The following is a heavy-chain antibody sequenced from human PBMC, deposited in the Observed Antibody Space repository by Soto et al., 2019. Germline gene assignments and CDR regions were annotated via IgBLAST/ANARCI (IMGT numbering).Heavy chain of an antibody. D-gene: IGHD4-17*01. CDR1: GFTFSSYA. Sequence: PGGSLRLSCVASGFTFSSYAMSWVRQAPGKGLEWVSAISGSGGSTYYADSVKGRFTISRDNSKNTLYLQMNSLRAEDTAVYYCAKPPLFWTTVTTDAQDNYYYYGMDVWGQGTTVTVSS. V-gene: IGHV3-23*01. CDR3: AKPPLFWTTVTTDAQDNYYYYGMDV. J-gene: IGHJ6*02. CDR2: ISGSGGST.